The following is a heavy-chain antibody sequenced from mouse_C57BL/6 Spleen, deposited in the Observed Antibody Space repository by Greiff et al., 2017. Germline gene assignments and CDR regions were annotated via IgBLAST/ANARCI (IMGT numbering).Heavy chain of an antibody. V-gene: IGHV1-81*01. D-gene: IGHD1-1*01. Sequence: VQLQQSGAELARPGASVKLSCKASGYTFTSYGISWVKQRTGQGLEWIGEIYPRSGNTYYNEKFKGKATLTADKSSSTAYMELRSLTSEDSAVYFCATPYYGSRGGYWGQGTTLTVSS. CDR3: ATPYYGSRGGY. J-gene: IGHJ2*01. CDR2: IYPRSGNT. CDR1: GYTFTSYG.